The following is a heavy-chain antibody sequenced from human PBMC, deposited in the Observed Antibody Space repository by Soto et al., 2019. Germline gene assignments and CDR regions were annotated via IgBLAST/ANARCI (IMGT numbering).Heavy chain of an antibody. D-gene: IGHD2-15*01. Sequence: QVQLVQSGAEVKKPGSSVKVSCKASGGTFSSYAISWVRQAPGQGLEWMGGIIPIFGTANYAQKFQGRVTITADESTSTAYMELSSLRSEDTAVYYCARVHLYGGIHYYYYYGMDVWGQGTTVTVSS. CDR1: GGTFSSYA. V-gene: IGHV1-69*01. CDR2: IIPIFGTA. CDR3: ARVHLYGGIHYYYYYGMDV. J-gene: IGHJ6*02.